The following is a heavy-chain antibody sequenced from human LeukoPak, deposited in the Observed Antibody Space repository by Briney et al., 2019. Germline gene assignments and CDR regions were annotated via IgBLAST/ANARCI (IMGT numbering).Heavy chain of an antibody. D-gene: IGHD4-17*01. J-gene: IGHJ4*02. V-gene: IGHV3-23*01. CDR2: ISNNGGYT. CDR3: ARDRSYGDYFDY. CDR1: GFTFSSSA. Sequence: PGGSLRLSCAASGFTFSSSAMSWVRQAPGKGLEWVSAISNNGGYTYYADSVQGRFTISRDNSKNTLYLQMNSLRAEDTAVYYCARDRSYGDYFDYWGQGTLVTVSS.